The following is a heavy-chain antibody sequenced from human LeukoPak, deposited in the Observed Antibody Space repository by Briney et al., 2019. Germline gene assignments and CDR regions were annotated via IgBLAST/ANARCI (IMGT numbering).Heavy chain of an antibody. Sequence: TGGSLRLSCAASGFTFSSYAMSWVRQAPGKGLEWVSAISGSGGSTYYADSVKGRFTISRDNSKNTLYLQMNSLRAEDTAVYYCARGALAAGERLKNNWFDPWGQGTLVTVSS. CDR3: ARGALAAGERLKNNWFDP. D-gene: IGHD6-13*01. V-gene: IGHV3-23*01. J-gene: IGHJ5*02. CDR1: GFTFSSYA. CDR2: ISGSGGST.